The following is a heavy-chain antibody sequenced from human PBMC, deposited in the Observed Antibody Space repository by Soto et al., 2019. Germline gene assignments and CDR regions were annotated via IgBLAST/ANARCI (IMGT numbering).Heavy chain of an antibody. Sequence: QVQLVQSGAEVKKPGASVKVSCKASGYTFTSYGISWVRQAPGQGLEWMGWISAYNGNTNSAQKLQGRVTMTTDTSTSTAYMELRSLRSDDTAVYYCARVVQPTVTTNNWFDPWGQGTLVTVSS. V-gene: IGHV1-18*01. D-gene: IGHD4-17*01. CDR2: ISAYNGNT. CDR3: ARVVQPTVTTNNWFDP. J-gene: IGHJ5*02. CDR1: GYTFTSYG.